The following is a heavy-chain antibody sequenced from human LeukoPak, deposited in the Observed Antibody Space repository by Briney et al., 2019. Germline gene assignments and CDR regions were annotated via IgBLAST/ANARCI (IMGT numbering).Heavy chain of an antibody. V-gene: IGHV3-23*01. Sequence: GGSLRLSCAASGFTFSSYAMGWVRQAPGKGLEWVSSISGGDSTYYRKSVKGRFTISRDNSKNTLNLQMNSLRAEDTAVYYCAKDPTHFRVWDDYDSNVLNCWGQGTLVTVSS. D-gene: IGHD3-22*01. CDR1: GFTFSSYA. CDR2: ISGGDST. CDR3: AKDPTHFRVWDDYDSNVLNC. J-gene: IGHJ4*02.